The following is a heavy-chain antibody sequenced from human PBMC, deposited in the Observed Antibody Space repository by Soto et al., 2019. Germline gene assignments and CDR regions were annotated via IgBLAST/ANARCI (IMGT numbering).Heavy chain of an antibody. CDR1: GFTVSSYA. CDR2: IYYDGSNK. Sequence: PVDSLRLYYEQSGFTVSSYAMHSVRQAPGKGLEWVAVIYYDGSNKYYVDSVKGRFTISRDNSKNTLYLQMNSLRAEDTAVYYCARAYCSGGICYYYFDYWGQGT. CDR3: ARAYCSGGICYYYFDY. V-gene: IGHV3-33*01. J-gene: IGHJ4*02. D-gene: IGHD2-15*01.